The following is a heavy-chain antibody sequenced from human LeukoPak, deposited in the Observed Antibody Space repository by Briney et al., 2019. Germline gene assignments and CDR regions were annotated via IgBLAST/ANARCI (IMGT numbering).Heavy chain of an antibody. V-gene: IGHV1-2*02. CDR1: GYTFTGYY. CDR3: ARDPLENYYGSDSNWFDP. D-gene: IGHD3-10*01. Sequence: ASVKVSCKASGYTFTGYYMHWVRQAPGQGLEWMGWINPNSGGTNYAQKFQGRVTMTRDTSISTAYMELSRLRSDDTAVYYCARDPLENYYGSDSNWFDPWGRGTLVTVSS. J-gene: IGHJ5*02. CDR2: INPNSGGT.